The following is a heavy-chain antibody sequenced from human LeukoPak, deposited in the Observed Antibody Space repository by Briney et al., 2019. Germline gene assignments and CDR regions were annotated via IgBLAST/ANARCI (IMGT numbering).Heavy chain of an antibody. V-gene: IGHV3-48*01. J-gene: IGHJ3*02. CDR3: ARDGPRSSGYYRDAFDI. D-gene: IGHD3-22*01. CDR1: GFTFSSYS. CDR2: ISSSSSTI. Sequence: PGGSLRLSCAASGFTFSSYSMNWVRQAPGKGLEWVSYISSSSSTIYYADSVKGRFTISRDNAKNSLYLQMNSLRAEDTAVYYCARDGPRSSGYYRDAFDIWGQGTMVTVSS.